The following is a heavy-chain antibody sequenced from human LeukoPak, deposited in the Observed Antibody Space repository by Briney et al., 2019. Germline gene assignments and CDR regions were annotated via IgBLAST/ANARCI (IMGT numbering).Heavy chain of an antibody. CDR3: AKDWVVRGVISY. Sequence: GGSLRLSCAASGFTFSSYVMHWVRQAPGKGLEWVAGISYDGNNKYYAESVKGRFTLSRDNSKNTLYLQMNSLRAEDTAVYYCAKDWVVRGVISYWGQGTLVTVSS. CDR2: ISYDGNNK. V-gene: IGHV3-30*18. D-gene: IGHD3-10*01. CDR1: GFTFSSYV. J-gene: IGHJ4*02.